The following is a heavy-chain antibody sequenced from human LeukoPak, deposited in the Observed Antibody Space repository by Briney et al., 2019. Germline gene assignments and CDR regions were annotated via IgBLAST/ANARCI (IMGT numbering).Heavy chain of an antibody. CDR2: IIPIFGTA. D-gene: IGHD5-18*01. CDR3: ARGPSGYSYGYTDY. CDR1: GGTFSSYA. Sequence: SVKVSCKASGGTFSSYAISWVRQAPGQGLEWMGRIIPIFGTANYAQKFQGRVTITTDESTSTAYMELSSLRSEDTAVYYCARGPSGYSYGYTDYWCQGTLVTVSA. J-gene: IGHJ4*02. V-gene: IGHV1-69*05.